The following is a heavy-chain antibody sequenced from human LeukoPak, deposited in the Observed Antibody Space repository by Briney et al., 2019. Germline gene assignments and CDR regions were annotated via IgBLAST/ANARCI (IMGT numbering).Heavy chain of an antibody. CDR2: INHSGYT. J-gene: IGHJ4*02. CDR3: TRMTTGHDY. CDR1: GVSFNDYY. Sequence: PSETLSPTCAVSGVSFNDYYWSWVSQTPGKGLEWIGEINHSGYTNDSPSLKSRVTISIDTSRKQFSLNLRSVTVADTGIYYCTRMTTGHDYWGQGTLVTVSS. D-gene: IGHD4-17*01. V-gene: IGHV4-34*01.